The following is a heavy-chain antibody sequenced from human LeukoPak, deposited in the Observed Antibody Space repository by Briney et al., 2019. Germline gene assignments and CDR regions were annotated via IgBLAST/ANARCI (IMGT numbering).Heavy chain of an antibody. CDR1: GGSISGYY. V-gene: IGHV4-59*01. J-gene: IGHJ3*02. D-gene: IGHD6-13*01. CDR3: ARDRGIAAAPFDAFDI. CDR2: IYYSGST. Sequence: SETLSLTCTASGGSISGYYWSWIRQPPGKGLEWIGYIYYSGSTNYNPSLKIRVTISVDTSKNQFSLKLSSVTAADTAVYYCARDRGIAAAPFDAFDIWGQGTMVTVSS.